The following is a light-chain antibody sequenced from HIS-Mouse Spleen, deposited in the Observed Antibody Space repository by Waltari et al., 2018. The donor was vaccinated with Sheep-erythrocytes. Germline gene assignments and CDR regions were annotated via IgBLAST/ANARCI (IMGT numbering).Light chain of an antibody. CDR2: DVS. CDR3: CSYAGSYNHV. Sequence: QSALTQPRSVSGSPGQSVTISCTGTSSDVGGYNYVSWYQQHPGQAPKLMIYDVSKRPSGVPDRFSGAKSGNTSSLPISGLQAEDEADYYCCSYAGSYNHVFATGTKVTVL. CDR1: SSDVGGYNY. J-gene: IGLJ1*01. V-gene: IGLV2-11*01.